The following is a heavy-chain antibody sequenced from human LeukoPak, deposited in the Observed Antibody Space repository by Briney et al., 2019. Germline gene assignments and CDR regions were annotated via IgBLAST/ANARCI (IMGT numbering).Heavy chain of an antibody. V-gene: IGHV3-7*01. Sequence: PGGSLRLSCAASGFTFSSYWMSWVRQAPGKGLEWVANIKQDGSEKYYVDSVKGRFTISRDNAKNSLYLQMNSLRAEDTAVYYCARDLKVETIFGVVTKQIYYYYYMDVWGKGTTVTVSS. CDR1: GFTFSSYW. J-gene: IGHJ6*03. CDR2: IKQDGSEK. CDR3: ARDLKVETIFGVVTKQIYYYYYMDV. D-gene: IGHD3-3*01.